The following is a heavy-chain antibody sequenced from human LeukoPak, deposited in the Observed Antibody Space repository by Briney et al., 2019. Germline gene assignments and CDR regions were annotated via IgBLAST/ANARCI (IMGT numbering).Heavy chain of an antibody. Sequence: PGGSLRLSCAASGFTFSSYWMHWVRQAPGKGLVWVSRIRSDGSSTSYADSVKGRFTISRDNAKNTLFMKMNSLRAEDTAVYYCAREDDSSGYYEGAFDIWGQGTMVTVSS. J-gene: IGHJ3*02. CDR1: GFTFSSYW. CDR2: IRSDGSST. D-gene: IGHD3-22*01. V-gene: IGHV3-74*01. CDR3: AREDDSSGYYEGAFDI.